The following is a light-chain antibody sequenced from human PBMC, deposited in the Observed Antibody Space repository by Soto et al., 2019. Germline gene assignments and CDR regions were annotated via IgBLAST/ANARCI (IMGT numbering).Light chain of an antibody. V-gene: IGKV3-11*01. Sequence: EIVMTQSPATLSVSAGERATLSCRASQSVSSYLAWYQQKPGQAPRLLIYDASNRATGIPARFSGSGSGTDFTLTISSLEPEDFAVYYCQQYNNWPQTFGQGTKVDIK. CDR1: QSVSSY. J-gene: IGKJ1*01. CDR3: QQYNNWPQT. CDR2: DAS.